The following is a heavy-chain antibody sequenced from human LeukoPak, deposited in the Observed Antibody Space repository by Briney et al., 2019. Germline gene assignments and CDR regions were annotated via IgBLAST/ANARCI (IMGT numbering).Heavy chain of an antibody. J-gene: IGHJ4*02. CDR1: GFTFSSYG. Sequence: GGSLRPSCAASGFTFSSYGMHWVRQAPGKGPEWVAFIRYDGSNKYYADSVKGRFTISRDNSKNTLYLQMNSLRAEDTAVYYCAKVTDIVVVPAAPPPDYWGQGTLVTVSS. CDR3: AKVTDIVVVPAAPPPDY. CDR2: IRYDGSNK. D-gene: IGHD2-2*01. V-gene: IGHV3-30*02.